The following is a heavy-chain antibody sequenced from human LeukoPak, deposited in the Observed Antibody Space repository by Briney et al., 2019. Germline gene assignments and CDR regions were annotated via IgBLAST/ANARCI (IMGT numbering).Heavy chain of an antibody. CDR2: INHSGST. CDR1: GGSFSGYY. D-gene: IGHD2-21*02. V-gene: IGHV4-34*01. Sequence: ASETLSLTCAVYGGSFSGYYWSWIRQPPGKGLEWIGEINHSGSTNYNPSLKSRVTKSVDTSKNQFSLKLSSVTAADTAVYYCARGSSWILVVTAAHYNWFDPWGQGTLVTVSS. J-gene: IGHJ5*02. CDR3: ARGSSWILVVTAAHYNWFDP.